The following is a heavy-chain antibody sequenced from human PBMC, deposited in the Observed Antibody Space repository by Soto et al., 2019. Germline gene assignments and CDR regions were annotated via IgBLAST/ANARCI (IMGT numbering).Heavy chain of an antibody. CDR3: ARDHPLGGGPKRDFEY. J-gene: IGHJ4*02. Sequence: AASVKVSCKASGYTFTDYYIHWVRQAPGQGLEWMGLINPSGGSASYAQKFRGRVTMTRDTSTSTVYMELSSLRSEDTAVYYCARDHPLGGGPKRDFEYWGQGTLVTVSS. D-gene: IGHD3-16*01. CDR2: INPSGGSA. CDR1: GYTFTDYY. V-gene: IGHV1-46*01.